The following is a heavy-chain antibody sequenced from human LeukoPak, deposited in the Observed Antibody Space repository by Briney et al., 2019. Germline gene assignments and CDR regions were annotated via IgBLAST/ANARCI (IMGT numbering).Heavy chain of an antibody. CDR3: ARGAADYYDSSGYYTGD. V-gene: IGHV3-48*03. CDR1: GFTFSSYE. CDR2: ISSSGSTI. J-gene: IGHJ4*02. Sequence: GGSLRLSCAASGFTFSSYEMNWVRQAPGKGLEWVSYISSSGSTIYYADSVKGRFTISRDNAKNSLCLQMNSLRAEDTAVYYCARGAADYYDSSGYYTGDWGQGTLVTASS. D-gene: IGHD3-22*01.